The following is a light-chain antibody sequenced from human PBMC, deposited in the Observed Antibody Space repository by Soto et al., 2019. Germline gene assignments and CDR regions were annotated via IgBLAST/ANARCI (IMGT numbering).Light chain of an antibody. J-gene: IGLJ2*01. CDR2: ENN. CDR1: SSNIGNNY. Sequence: QSVLTQPPSVSAAPGQKVTISCSGSSSNIGNNYVSWYQQLPGTAPKLLIFENNKRPPGIPGRFSGSKSGTSATLGITGLQTGDEADYYCGTWDSSLSAGGVFGGGTKLTVL. CDR3: GTWDSSLSAGGV. V-gene: IGLV1-51*02.